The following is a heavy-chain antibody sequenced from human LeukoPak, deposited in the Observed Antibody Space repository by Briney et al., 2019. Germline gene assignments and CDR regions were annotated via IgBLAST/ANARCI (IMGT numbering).Heavy chain of an antibody. CDR2: INPGGSEE. CDR1: GFTFSIHW. Sequence: GGSLRLSCAASGFTFSIHWTTWVRQAPGKGLEWVAHINPGGSEEDSLDSVKGRFTISRDNAKNSVSLQMNSLRVEDTAVYYCARGHYGLDVWGQGTTVTVSS. V-gene: IGHV3-7*01. CDR3: ARGHYGLDV. J-gene: IGHJ6*02.